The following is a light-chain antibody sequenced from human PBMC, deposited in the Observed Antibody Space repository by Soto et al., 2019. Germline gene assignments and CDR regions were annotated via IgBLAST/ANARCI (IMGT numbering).Light chain of an antibody. J-gene: IGLJ2*01. Sequence: QSALTQPASVSGSPGQSITISCTGALSDVGGDDYVSWYQHHPGKAPKLILYDVSNRPSGVSNRFSGSKSGNTASLTISGLQTEDEAEYYCSSYANVIFGGGTKVTV. V-gene: IGLV2-14*01. CDR1: LSDVGGDDY. CDR2: DVS. CDR3: SSYANVI.